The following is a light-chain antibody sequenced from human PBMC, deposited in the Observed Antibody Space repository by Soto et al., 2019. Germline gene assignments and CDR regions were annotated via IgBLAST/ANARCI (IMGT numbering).Light chain of an antibody. V-gene: IGKV3-20*01. J-gene: IGKJ1*01. CDR1: QSVNSDY. CDR3: QQYGTSPWT. Sequence: EIVLTQSPGTLSLFPGERATLSCRATQSVNSDYLAWYQQKPGQAPRLLIYIASRRATGIPDRFSGSGSGTSVTPIISSLEPEDFAVYYCQQYGTSPWTFCQGTKVEIK. CDR2: IAS.